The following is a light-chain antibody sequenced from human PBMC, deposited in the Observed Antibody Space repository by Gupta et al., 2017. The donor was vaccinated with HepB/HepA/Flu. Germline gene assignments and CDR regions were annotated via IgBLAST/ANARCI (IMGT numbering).Light chain of an antibody. CDR2: YAS. CDR3: RQPDSFPRS. Sequence: IQVTQSPSSVSASVGDRVTITCRASQDISRWLAWYQQKPGEAPRLLIYYASSVQSGVPSRFSGSGFGVDFTLTISSRQPEDSATYYCRQPDSFPRSFGQGTKLEIK. V-gene: IGKV1-12*01. CDR1: QDISRW. J-gene: IGKJ2*04.